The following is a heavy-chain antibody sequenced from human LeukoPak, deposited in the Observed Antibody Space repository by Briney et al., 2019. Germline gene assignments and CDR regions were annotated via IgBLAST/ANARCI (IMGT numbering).Heavy chain of an antibody. D-gene: IGHD1-26*01. CDR1: GLTFSSYA. J-gene: IGHJ4*02. V-gene: IGHV3-23*01. Sequence: GGSLRLSCAASGLTFSSYAMIWARQSPGKGLVWVSDNRGCGGSTLYGDSVKGRVTLSRDNCKNTVYLQMKCVRAEDTAVYYCAKDRWEHRPGQFDYWGQGTLVTVSS. CDR3: AKDRWEHRPGQFDY. CDR2: NRGCGGST.